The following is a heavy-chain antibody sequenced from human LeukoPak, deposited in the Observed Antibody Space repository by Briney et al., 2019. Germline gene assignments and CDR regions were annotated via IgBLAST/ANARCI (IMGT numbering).Heavy chain of an antibody. J-gene: IGHJ5*02. Sequence: ASVKVSCKASGYTFTSYGISWVRQAPGQGLEWMGWISAYNGTTNYAQKLQGRVTMTTDTSTSSAYMELRSLRADDTAVYYGASVPLDQGHCSSTSCYTPWGQGTLVTPSS. CDR1: GYTFTSYG. V-gene: IGHV1-18*01. CDR3: ASVPLDQGHCSSTSCYTP. CDR2: ISAYNGTT. D-gene: IGHD2-2*02.